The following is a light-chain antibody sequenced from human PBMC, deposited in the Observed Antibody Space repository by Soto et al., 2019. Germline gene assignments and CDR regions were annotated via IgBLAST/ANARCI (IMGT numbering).Light chain of an antibody. J-gene: IGLJ2*01. CDR1: SSDFGSYNL. CDR3: CSYAGSSTFGVV. V-gene: IGLV2-23*03. Sequence: QSVLTQPASVSGSPGQSITISCTGTSSDFGSYNLVSWYQQHPGKAPKLMIYEGSKRPSGVSNRFSGSKSGNTASLTISGLQAEDEADYYCCSYAGSSTFGVVFGGGTKLTVL. CDR2: EGS.